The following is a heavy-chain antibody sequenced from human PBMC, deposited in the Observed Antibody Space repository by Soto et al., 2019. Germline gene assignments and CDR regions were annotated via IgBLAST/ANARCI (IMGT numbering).Heavy chain of an antibody. V-gene: IGHV4-59*08. D-gene: IGHD4-17*01. J-gene: IGHJ4*02. CDR3: ARQAGGDYEFDY. CDR1: GGSISSYY. CDR2: IYYSGST. Sequence: PSETLSLTCTVSGGSISSYYWSWIRQPPGKGLEWIGYIYYSGSTNYNPSLKSRVTISVDTSKNQFSLKLSSVTAADTAVYYCARQAGGDYEFDYWGQGTLVTVSS.